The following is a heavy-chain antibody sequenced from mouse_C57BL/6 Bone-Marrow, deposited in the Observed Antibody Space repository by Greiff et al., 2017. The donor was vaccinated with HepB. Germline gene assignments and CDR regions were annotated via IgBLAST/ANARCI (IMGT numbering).Heavy chain of an antibody. J-gene: IGHJ2*01. CDR2: ISSGGSYT. Sequence: EVKVVESGGDLVKPGGSLKLSCAASGFTFSSYGMSWVRQTPDKRLEWVATISSGGSYTYYPDSVKGRFTISRDNGKNTLYLQMSSLKSEDTAMYYCARHDPLLYYFDYWGQGTTLTVSS. CDR1: GFTFSSYG. CDR3: ARHDPLLYYFDY. V-gene: IGHV5-6*01. D-gene: IGHD2-10*01.